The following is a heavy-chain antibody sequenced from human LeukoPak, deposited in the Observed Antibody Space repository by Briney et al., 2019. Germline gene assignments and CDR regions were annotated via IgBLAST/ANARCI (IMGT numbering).Heavy chain of an antibody. CDR3: ATYNWNYAAYYYYYYMDV. Sequence: SVKVSCKASGGTFSSYAISWVRQAPGQGLEWMGGIIPIFGTANYAQKFQGRGTITTDESTSTAYMELSGLRSEDTAVYYCATYNWNYAAYYYYYYMDVWGKGTTVTVSS. J-gene: IGHJ6*03. CDR2: IIPIFGTA. D-gene: IGHD1-7*01. V-gene: IGHV1-69*05. CDR1: GGTFSSYA.